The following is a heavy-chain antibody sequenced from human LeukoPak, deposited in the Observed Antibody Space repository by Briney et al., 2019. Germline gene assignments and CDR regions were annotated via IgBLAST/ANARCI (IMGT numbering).Heavy chain of an antibody. J-gene: IGHJ4*02. Sequence: GGSLRLSCAASGFIVSNNYMTWVRQAPGKGLEWVSVIYSGGSTYYPDSVKGRFTISRDNAKNSLYLQMNSLRAEDTAVYYCARVGLAADPPYYFDYWGQGTLVTVSS. V-gene: IGHV3-66*01. CDR1: GFIVSNNY. CDR2: IYSGGST. CDR3: ARVGLAADPPYYFDY. D-gene: IGHD6-13*01.